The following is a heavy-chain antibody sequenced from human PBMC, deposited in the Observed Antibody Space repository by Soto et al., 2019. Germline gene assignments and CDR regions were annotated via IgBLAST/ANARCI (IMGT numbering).Heavy chain of an antibody. CDR2: IYYSGST. CDR3: ARRYGDYYYYYMDV. Sequence: QVQLQESGPGLVKPSETLSLTCTVSGGSISSYYWCWIRQPPGKGLEWIGSIYYSGSTNYNPSLKSRVTISVDTSKDQFSLKLSSVTAADTAVYYGARRYGDYYYYYMDVWGKGTTVTVSS. D-gene: IGHD4-17*01. J-gene: IGHJ6*03. V-gene: IGHV4-59*08. CDR1: GGSISSYY.